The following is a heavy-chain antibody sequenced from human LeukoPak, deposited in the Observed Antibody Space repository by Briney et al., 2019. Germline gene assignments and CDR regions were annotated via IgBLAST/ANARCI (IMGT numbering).Heavy chain of an antibody. CDR1: VGSITSGGYY. CDR3: ASSMYSRSWSYYNWFDP. V-gene: IGHV4-31*03. Sequence: SESLSLTCTDSVGSITSGGYYWSWIRQHPRKCLEWIGYIYYSGSTYYKPSLKIRFTISVETSKNQFTLKLNSVTAADTAVYYCASSMYSRSWSYYNWFDPWGQGTLVTVS. J-gene: IGHJ5*02. CDR2: IYYSGST. D-gene: IGHD6-13*01.